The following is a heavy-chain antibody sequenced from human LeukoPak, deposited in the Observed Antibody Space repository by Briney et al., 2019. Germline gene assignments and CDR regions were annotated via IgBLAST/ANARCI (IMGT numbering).Heavy chain of an antibody. J-gene: IGHJ5*02. CDR1: GYTFTSYD. D-gene: IGHD3-10*01. V-gene: IGHV1-8*01. CDR2: MNPNSGNT. Sequence: ASVKVSCKAPGYTFTSYDINWVRQATGQGLEWMGWMNPNSGNTGYAQKFQGRVTMTRNTSISTAYMELSSLRSEDTAVYYCARGRITMVRGVRGNWFDPWGQGTLVTVSS. CDR3: ARGRITMVRGVRGNWFDP.